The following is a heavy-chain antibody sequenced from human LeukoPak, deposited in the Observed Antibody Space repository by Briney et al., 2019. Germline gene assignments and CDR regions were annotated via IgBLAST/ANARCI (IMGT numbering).Heavy chain of an antibody. CDR3: TREDY. V-gene: IGHV1-2*02. CDR1: GYTFTGYP. Sequence: GASVKVSCKASGYTFTGYPILWVRQAPGQGLEWMGWIIPNSGATTYAQKFQGRVTMTRDTSISTAFMELSSLTSDDTAVYYCTREDYWGQETPVTVSS. J-gene: IGHJ4*02. CDR2: IIPNSGAT.